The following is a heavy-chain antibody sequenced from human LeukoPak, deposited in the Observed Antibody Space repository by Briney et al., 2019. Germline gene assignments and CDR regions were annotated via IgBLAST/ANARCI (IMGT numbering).Heavy chain of an antibody. J-gene: IGHJ4*02. CDR2: INHSGST. V-gene: IGHV4-39*07. D-gene: IGHD5-18*01. CDR1: GGSISSGGYY. Sequence: SETLSLTCTVSGGSISSGGYYWSWIRQPPGKGLEWIGEINHSGSTNYNPSLKSRVTISVDTSKNQFSLKLSSVTAADTAVYYCAREPQADTAMYRAFDYWGQGTLVTVSS. CDR3: AREPQADTAMYRAFDY.